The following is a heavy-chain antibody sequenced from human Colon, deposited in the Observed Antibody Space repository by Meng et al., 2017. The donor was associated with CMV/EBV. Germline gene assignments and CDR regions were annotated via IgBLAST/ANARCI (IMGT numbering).Heavy chain of an antibody. D-gene: IGHD2-15*01. CDR3: ARDHSLYGMDV. CDR1: DTSIYNYY. V-gene: IGHV4-59*01. CDR2: TYYTGSS. J-gene: IGHJ6*02. Sequence: SETLSLTCTVSDTSIYNYYWSWIRQPPGKGLEWIAYTYYTGSSNYNPSLKSRVTISLDTSKNQFSLNLSTVTAADTAVYYCARDHSLYGMDVWGQGTTVTVSS.